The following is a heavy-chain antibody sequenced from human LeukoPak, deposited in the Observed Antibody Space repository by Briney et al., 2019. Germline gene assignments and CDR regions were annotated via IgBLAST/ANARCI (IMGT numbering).Heavy chain of an antibody. CDR3: AKGGRITGTMDY. Sequence: PGGSLRLSCAASGFTFSTYNMNWVRQAPGEGLEWISSIIGSGGSAYYADSVKGRFTISRDNSKNTLYLQMNSLRADDTALYYCAKGGRITGTMDYWGQGTLVPVSS. CDR2: IIGSGGSA. V-gene: IGHV3-23*01. J-gene: IGHJ4*02. D-gene: IGHD1-7*01. CDR1: GFTFSTYN.